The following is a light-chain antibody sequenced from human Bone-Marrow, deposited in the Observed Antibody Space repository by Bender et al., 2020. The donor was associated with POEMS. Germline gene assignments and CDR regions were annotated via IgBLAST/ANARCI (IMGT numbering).Light chain of an antibody. Sequence: QSALTQPASVSGSPGQSITISCTGTSNDIGDHDYVSWYQQHPGKAPKLVIFDVSHRPSGISDRFSGSKSGITASLTISELQAEDEADYYCSSFTTTSTLVFGFGTKVTVL. J-gene: IGLJ1*01. CDR2: DVS. V-gene: IGLV2-14*03. CDR3: SSFTTTSTLV. CDR1: SNDIGDHDY.